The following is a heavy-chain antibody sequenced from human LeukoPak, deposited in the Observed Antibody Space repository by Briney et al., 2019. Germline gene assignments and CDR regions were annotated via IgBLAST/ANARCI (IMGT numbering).Heavy chain of an antibody. D-gene: IGHD3-10*01. J-gene: IGHJ5*02. CDR1: GGSISSYY. CDR2: IYYSGST. V-gene: IGHV4-59*01. CDR3: ARSYGSGSYYRWFDP. Sequence: PSETLSLTCTVSGGSISSYYWSWIRQPPGKGLEWIGYIYYSGSTNYNPSLKSRVTISVDTSKNQFSLKLSSVTAADTAVYYCARSYGSGSYYRWFDPWGQGTLVTVSS.